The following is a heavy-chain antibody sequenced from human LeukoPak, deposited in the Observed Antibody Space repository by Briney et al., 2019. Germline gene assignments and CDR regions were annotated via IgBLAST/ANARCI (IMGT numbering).Heavy chain of an antibody. CDR1: GFNFSSHW. Sequence: GGSLRLSCAASGFNFSSHWMHWVRQAPGKGLVWLSRLRSSGNGTTYADSVKGRFTISRDNAKNTLFLQMNSLRIEDTAVYYCVRGREVRGRSMDVWGKGTTVIVSP. CDR2: LRSSGNGT. J-gene: IGHJ6*04. CDR3: VRGREVRGRSMDV. V-gene: IGHV3-74*03. D-gene: IGHD3-10*01.